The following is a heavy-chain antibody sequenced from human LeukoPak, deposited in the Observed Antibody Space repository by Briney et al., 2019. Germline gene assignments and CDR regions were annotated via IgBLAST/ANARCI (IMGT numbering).Heavy chain of an antibody. V-gene: IGHV4-31*03. CDR2: IYYSGST. CDR1: GGSISSGGYY. CDR3: ARVTYSSSSSPLDY. J-gene: IGHJ4*02. Sequence: SETLSLTCTVSGGSISSGGYYWSWIRQHPGKGLEWIGYIYYSGSTYYNPSLKSRVTISVDTSKNQFSLKLSSVTAADTAVYYRARVTYSSSSSPLDYWGQGTLVTVSS. D-gene: IGHD6-6*01.